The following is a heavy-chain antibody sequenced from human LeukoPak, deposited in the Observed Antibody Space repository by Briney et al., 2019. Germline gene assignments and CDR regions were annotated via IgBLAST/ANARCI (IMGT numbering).Heavy chain of an antibody. CDR2: IYHSGST. J-gene: IGHJ5*02. D-gene: IGHD3-22*01. CDR1: GYSISSGYY. V-gene: IGHV4-38-2*02. Sequence: PSETLSLTCTVSGYSISSGYYWGWIRQPPGNGLEWIGSIYHSGSTYYNPSLKSRVTISVDTSKNQFSLKLSSVTAADTAVYYCARDPYYDSSGYDAWGQGTLVTVSS. CDR3: ARDPYYDSSGYDA.